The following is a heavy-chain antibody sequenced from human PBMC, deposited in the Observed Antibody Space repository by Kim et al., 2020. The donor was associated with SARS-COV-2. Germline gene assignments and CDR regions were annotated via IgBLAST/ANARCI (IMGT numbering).Heavy chain of an antibody. V-gene: IGHV3-73*01. J-gene: IGHJ3*02. Sequence: GGSLRLSCAASGFTFSDSVMYWVRQASGKGLEWVGRIRSKANSYATAYDVSVKGRFIISRDDSKNTAYLQMNSLKTEDTAIYYCTRVPPYSNSWWDAFDIWGQGTMVTVSS. CDR2: IRSKANSYAT. D-gene: IGHD6-13*01. CDR3: TRVPPYSNSWWDAFDI. CDR1: GFTFSDSV.